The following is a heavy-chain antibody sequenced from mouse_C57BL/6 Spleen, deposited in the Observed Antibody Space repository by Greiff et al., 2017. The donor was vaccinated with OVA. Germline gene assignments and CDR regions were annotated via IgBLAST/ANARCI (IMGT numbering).Heavy chain of an antibody. CDR3: TSLYYGSLYLDY. V-gene: IGHV6-3*01. CDR1: GFTFSNYW. J-gene: IGHJ2*01. Sequence: EVKLEESGGGLVQPGGSMKLSCVASGFTFSNYWMNWVRQSPEKGLEWVAQIRLKSDNYATHYAESVKGRFTISRDDSKSSVYLQMNNLRAEDTGIDYCTSLYYGSLYLDYWGQGTTLTVSS. CDR2: IRLKSDNYAT. D-gene: IGHD1-1*01.